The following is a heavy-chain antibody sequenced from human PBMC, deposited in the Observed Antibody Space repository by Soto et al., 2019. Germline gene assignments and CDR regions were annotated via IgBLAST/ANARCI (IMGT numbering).Heavy chain of an antibody. CDR1: GYTFTDYY. CDR2: INSKSGGT. J-gene: IGHJ6*02. CDR3: ATSSAYSNYEGYYAMDV. Sequence: QAQLEQSGAEVRKPGASMTVSCMASGYTFTDYYIQWVRQAPGQGLEWMGWINSKSGGTNYAQKFQGRVTMTRDTSISTAYMDLSRLRSDDTAVYYCATSSAYSNYEGYYAMDVWGQGTTVTVTS. V-gene: IGHV1-2*02. D-gene: IGHD4-4*01.